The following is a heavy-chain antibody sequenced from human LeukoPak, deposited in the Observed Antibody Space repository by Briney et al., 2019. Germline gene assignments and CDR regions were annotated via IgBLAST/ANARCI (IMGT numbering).Heavy chain of an antibody. J-gene: IGHJ4*02. CDR3: AKDIGGIAVAGFDY. CDR1: GFTFSSYA. D-gene: IGHD6-19*01. Sequence: GGSLRLSCAASGFTFSSYAMSWVRQAPGKGLEWVSGISWNSGSIGYADSVKGRFTISRDNAKNSLYLQMNSLRAEDTALHYCAKDIGGIAVAGFDYWGQGTLVTVSS. V-gene: IGHV3-9*01. CDR2: ISWNSGSI.